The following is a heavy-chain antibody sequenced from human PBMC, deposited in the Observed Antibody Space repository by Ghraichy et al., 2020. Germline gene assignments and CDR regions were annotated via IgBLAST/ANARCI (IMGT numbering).Heavy chain of an antibody. J-gene: IGHJ4*02. CDR1: GFTFSSYA. Sequence: WGSLRLSCAASGFTFSSYAMSWVRQAPGKGLEWVSAISGSGGSTYYADSVKGRFTISRDNSKNTLYLQMNSLRAEDTAVYYCAKPPFVYCSSTSCPEYYFDYWGQGTLVTVSS. CDR2: ISGSGGST. V-gene: IGHV3-23*01. D-gene: IGHD2-2*01. CDR3: AKPPFVYCSSTSCPEYYFDY.